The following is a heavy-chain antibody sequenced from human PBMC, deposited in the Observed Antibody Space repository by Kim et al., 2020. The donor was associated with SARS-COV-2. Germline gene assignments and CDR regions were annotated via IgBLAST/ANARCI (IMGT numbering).Heavy chain of an antibody. D-gene: IGHD3-22*01. CDR2: IYYSGST. Sequence: SETLSLTCTVSGGSISSGGYYWSWIRQHPGKGLEWIGYIYYSGSTYYNPSLKSRVTISVDTSKNQFSLKLSSVTAADTAVYYCARVGRAGGYDLLFDYWGQGTLVTVSS. CDR1: GGSISSGGYY. V-gene: IGHV4-31*03. J-gene: IGHJ4*02. CDR3: ARVGRAGGYDLLFDY.